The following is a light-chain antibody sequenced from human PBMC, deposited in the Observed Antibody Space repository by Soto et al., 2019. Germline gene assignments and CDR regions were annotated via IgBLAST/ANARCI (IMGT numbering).Light chain of an antibody. CDR2: SNN. Sequence: QSVLTQPPSASGTPGQRVTISCSGSSSNIGSNTVNWYQQLPGTAPKPLIYSNNQRPSGVPDRFSGSKSGTSASLAISGLQSEDEADYYCAAWDDSLKGRVFGGGTKLTVL. V-gene: IGLV1-44*01. CDR1: SSNIGSNT. J-gene: IGLJ3*02. CDR3: AAWDDSLKGRV.